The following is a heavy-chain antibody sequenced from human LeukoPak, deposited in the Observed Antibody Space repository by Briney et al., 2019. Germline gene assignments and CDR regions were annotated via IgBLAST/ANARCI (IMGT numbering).Heavy chain of an antibody. J-gene: IGHJ4*02. CDR1: GGSISSGDYY. CDR3: AREVGRGHTFGSNY. V-gene: IGHV4-30-4*01. Sequence: PSQTLSLTCTVSGGSISSGDYYWSWIRQPPGKGLEWIGNIYYSGITYYNPSLKSRVTISVDTSKNQFSLKLSSVTAADTAVYYCAREVGRGHTFGSNYWGQGTLVTVSS. D-gene: IGHD5-18*01. CDR2: IYYSGIT.